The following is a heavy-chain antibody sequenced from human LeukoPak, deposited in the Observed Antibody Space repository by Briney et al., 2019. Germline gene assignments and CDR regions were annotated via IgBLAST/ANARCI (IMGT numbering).Heavy chain of an antibody. CDR2: IYYSGST. CDR1: GGSISSYY. V-gene: IGHV4-59*08. Sequence: PSETLSLTCTVSGGSISSYYWSWIRQPPGKGLEWIGYIYYSGSTKYNPSLKSRVTISVDTSKNQFSLELSSVTAADTAVYYCARRGSGSYSPFDYWGQGTLVTVSS. CDR3: ARRGSGSYSPFDY. D-gene: IGHD3-10*01. J-gene: IGHJ4*02.